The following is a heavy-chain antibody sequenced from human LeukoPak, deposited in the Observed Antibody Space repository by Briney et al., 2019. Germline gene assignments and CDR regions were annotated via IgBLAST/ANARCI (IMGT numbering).Heavy chain of an antibody. CDR3: ARVFSIDAFDI. J-gene: IGHJ3*02. CDR1: GGSFSGYY. Sequence: PSETLSLTCAVYGGSFSGYYWSWIRQPPGKGLEWIGEINHSGSTNYNPSLKSRVTISVDTSKNQFSLKLSSVTAADTAVYYCARVFSIDAFDIWGQGTMVTVSS. V-gene: IGHV4-34*01. D-gene: IGHD2-2*01. CDR2: INHSGST.